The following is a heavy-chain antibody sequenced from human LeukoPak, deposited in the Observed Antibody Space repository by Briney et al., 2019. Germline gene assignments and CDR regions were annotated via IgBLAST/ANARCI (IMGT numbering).Heavy chain of an antibody. Sequence: PGASLRLSCAVSGFSLSRYAMSWVRKAPGKGLEWVSAISDRGGSTYYADSVKGRFTISRDNSRNTLYLQMNTLRAEDTAVYYCAKCRGSSWSDYFDYWGQGTLVTVSS. CDR3: AKCRGSSWSDYFDY. V-gene: IGHV3-23*01. J-gene: IGHJ4*02. D-gene: IGHD6-13*01. CDR2: ISDRGGST. CDR1: GFSLSRYA.